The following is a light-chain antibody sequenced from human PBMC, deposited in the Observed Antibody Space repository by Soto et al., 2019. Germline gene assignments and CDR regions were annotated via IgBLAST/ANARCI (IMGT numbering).Light chain of an antibody. V-gene: IGKV1-33*01. CDR2: GAS. Sequence: DIQMTQSPSSLSASVGDRVTITCQASQAITNYLNWYQQKPGRAPKLLIYGASDLETGVPSRFSGSGSGTDFTFTISSLQPEDTATYYCQQYDILPYTFGQGTKLGIK. CDR3: QQYDILPYT. CDR1: QAITNY. J-gene: IGKJ2*01.